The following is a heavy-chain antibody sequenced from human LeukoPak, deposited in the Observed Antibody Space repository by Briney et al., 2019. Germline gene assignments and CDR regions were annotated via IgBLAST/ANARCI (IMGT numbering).Heavy chain of an antibody. Sequence: GGSLRLSCAASGFTFSSYSMNWVRQAPGKGLEWVSTISSSSNFIYYADSVKGRFTISRDNAKNSLYLQVSSLRAEDTAVYYCARDPVPVGIVGATNYFDYWGQGTLVTVSS. CDR3: ARDPVPVGIVGATNYFDY. J-gene: IGHJ4*02. V-gene: IGHV3-21*01. D-gene: IGHD1-26*01. CDR1: GFTFSSYS. CDR2: ISSSSNFI.